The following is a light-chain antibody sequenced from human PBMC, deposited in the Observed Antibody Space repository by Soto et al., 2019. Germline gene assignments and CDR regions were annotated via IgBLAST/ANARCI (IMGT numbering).Light chain of an antibody. J-gene: IGKJ1*01. Sequence: EIVLTQSPDTLSLSPGERGTLSYRASPSVSSSYSAWYQQQPGQAPRLLIYGASSRATGIPDRFSGSGSGTDFTLTISRLEPEDFAVYYCQQYGSSPQTFGQGTKVDI. CDR1: PSVSSSY. V-gene: IGKV3-20*01. CDR2: GAS. CDR3: QQYGSSPQT.